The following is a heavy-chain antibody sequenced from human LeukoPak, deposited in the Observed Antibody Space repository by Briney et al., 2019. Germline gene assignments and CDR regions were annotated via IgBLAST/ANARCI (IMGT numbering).Heavy chain of an antibody. J-gene: IGHJ4*02. CDR1: GFTFSNYA. Sequence: GGSLRLSCAASGFTFSNYAMNWVRQAPGKGLEWVSAISGSGAATFNADSVKGRFTISRDNSKNTLYLQMNSLRAEDTAVYYCAKDLSGGWYPYYFDFWGRGTLVTVSS. CDR2: ISGSGAAT. CDR3: AKDLSGGWYPYYFDF. V-gene: IGHV3-23*01. D-gene: IGHD6-19*01.